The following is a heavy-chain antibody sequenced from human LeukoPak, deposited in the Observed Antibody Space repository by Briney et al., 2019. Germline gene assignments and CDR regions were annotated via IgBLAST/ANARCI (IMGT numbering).Heavy chain of an antibody. CDR2: IYYSGST. V-gene: IGHV4-59*01. D-gene: IGHD3-9*01. J-gene: IGHJ5*02. CDR1: GGSISSYY. CDR3: ARALPYDILTGLVWFDP. Sequence: SETLSLTCTVSGGSISSYYWSWIRQPPGKGLEWIGYIYYSGSTNYNPSLKSRVTISVDTSKNPFSLKLSSVTAADTAVYYCARALPYDILTGLVWFDPWGQGTLVTVSS.